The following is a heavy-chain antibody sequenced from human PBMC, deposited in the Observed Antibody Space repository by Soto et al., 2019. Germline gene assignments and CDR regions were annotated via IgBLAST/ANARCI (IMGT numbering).Heavy chain of an antibody. J-gene: IGHJ1*01. D-gene: IGHD3-16*01. V-gene: IGHV3-23*01. CDR1: GFTFSSYA. CDR2: ISGSGGST. Sequence: EVQLLESGGGLVQPGGSLRLSCAASGFTFSSYAMSWVRQAPGKGLEWVSAISGSGGSTYYADSVKGRFTISRDNSKNKLYLQMNSLRAEDTAVYYCATYAYGEQYFQHWGQGTLVTVSS. CDR3: ATYAYGEQYFQH.